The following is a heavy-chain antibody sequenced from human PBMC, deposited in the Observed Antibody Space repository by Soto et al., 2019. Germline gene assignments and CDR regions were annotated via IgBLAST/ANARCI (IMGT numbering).Heavy chain of an antibody. J-gene: IGHJ6*02. CDR2: IYHSGST. Sequence: QLQLQESGSGLVKPSQTLSLICVVSGGSISSGGYSWSWIRQPPGKGLEWIGSIYHSGSTFYNLSLKSRVTISVDKSKNHFPLKLGSVTAADTAVYYCARDRGWRSPYYGMDVWGQGTTVTVSS. CDR1: GGSISSGGYS. D-gene: IGHD6-19*01. CDR3: ARDRGWRSPYYGMDV. V-gene: IGHV4-30-2*01.